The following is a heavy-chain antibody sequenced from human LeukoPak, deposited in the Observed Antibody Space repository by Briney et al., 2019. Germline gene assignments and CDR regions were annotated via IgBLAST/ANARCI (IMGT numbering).Heavy chain of an antibody. CDR1: DFSFITYA. J-gene: IGHJ5*02. CDR2: ITGRGDAT. CDR3: AKDYSKTSYYGSGTYYRPNWFDP. V-gene: IGHV3-23*01. D-gene: IGHD3-10*01. Sequence: PGGSLRLSCVGSDFSFITYAMSWVRQAPGKGLEWVSIITGRGDATYYADSVKGRFTISRDNSKNTLYLQMNSLRAEDTAVYYCAKDYSKTSYYGSGTYYRPNWFDPWGQGTLVTVSS.